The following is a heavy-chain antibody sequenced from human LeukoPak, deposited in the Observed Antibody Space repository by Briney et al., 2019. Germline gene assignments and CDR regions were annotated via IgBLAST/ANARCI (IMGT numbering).Heavy chain of an antibody. CDR3: AKDLIDYDFRSGYGMSEVPPPSWFDP. V-gene: IGHV3-33*06. Sequence: PGRSLRLSCAASGFTFSSYGMHWVRQAPGKGLEWVAVIWYDGSNKYYADSVKGRFTISRDNSKNTLYLQMNSLRAEDTAVYYCAKDLIDYDFRSGYGMSEVPPPSWFDPWGQGTLVTVSS. J-gene: IGHJ5*02. CDR1: GFTFSSYG. CDR2: IWYDGSNK. D-gene: IGHD3-3*01.